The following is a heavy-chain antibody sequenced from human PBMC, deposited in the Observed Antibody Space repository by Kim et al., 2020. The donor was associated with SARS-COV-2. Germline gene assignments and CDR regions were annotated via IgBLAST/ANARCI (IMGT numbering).Heavy chain of an antibody. CDR3: AKDISLGCSGGSCYTDPEYYFDF. CDR1: GFTFSSYG. J-gene: IGHJ4*02. V-gene: IGHV3-30*18. D-gene: IGHD2-15*01. CDR2: ISYDGSNK. Sequence: GGSLRLSCAASGFTFSSYGMHWVRQAPGKGLEWVAVISYDGSNKYYADSVKGRFTISRDNSKNTLYLQMNSLRAEDTAVYYCAKDISLGCSGGSCYTDPEYYFDFWGQGTLGTVSS.